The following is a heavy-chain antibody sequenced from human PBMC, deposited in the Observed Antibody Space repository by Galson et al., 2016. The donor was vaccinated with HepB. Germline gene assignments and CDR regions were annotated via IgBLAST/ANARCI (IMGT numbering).Heavy chain of an antibody. Sequence: SLRLSCAASGFTFSSYGMHWVRQAPGKGLEWVAVIYYDGGNKYYADSVKGRFTISRDNSKNTLYLQMNSLRAEDTAVYYCAREGKDYYDISGHYRGGFDYWGQGTLVTVSS. CDR2: IYYDGGNK. J-gene: IGHJ4*02. D-gene: IGHD3-22*01. CDR1: GFTFSSYG. CDR3: AREGKDYYDISGHYRGGFDY. V-gene: IGHV3-33*01.